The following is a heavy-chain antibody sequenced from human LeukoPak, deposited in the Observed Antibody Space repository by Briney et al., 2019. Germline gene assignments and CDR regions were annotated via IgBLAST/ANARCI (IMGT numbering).Heavy chain of an antibody. J-gene: IGHJ4*02. D-gene: IGHD6-19*01. Sequence: GGSLRLSCAASGFTFSSSWMSWVRQAPGKGLEWVANIKKDGSETYYVDSVKGRFTISRDNAKNSLYLQMNSLRVEDTAAYYCAKVRAPSGWFNSDYWGQGTLVTVSS. V-gene: IGHV3-7*03. CDR1: GFTFSSSW. CDR2: IKKDGSET. CDR3: AKVRAPSGWFNSDY.